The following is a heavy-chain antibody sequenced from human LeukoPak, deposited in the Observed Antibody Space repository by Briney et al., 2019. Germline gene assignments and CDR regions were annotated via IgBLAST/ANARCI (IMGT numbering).Heavy chain of an antibody. CDR2: INPNSGGT. CDR3: ARDTRIIRPTKPAPVDY. Sequence: GASVKVSCKASGYTFTGYYMHWVRQAPGQGLEWMGWINPNSGGTNYAQKFQGRVTMTRDTSISTAYMELSRLRSDDTAVYYCARDTRIIRPTKPAPVDYWGQGTLVTVSS. CDR1: GYTFTGYY. V-gene: IGHV1-2*02. D-gene: IGHD3-16*01. J-gene: IGHJ4*02.